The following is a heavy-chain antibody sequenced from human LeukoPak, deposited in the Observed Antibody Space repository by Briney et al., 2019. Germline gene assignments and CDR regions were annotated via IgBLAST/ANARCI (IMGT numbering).Heavy chain of an antibody. Sequence: GASVKVSCKASGYTFTSCDINWVRQATGQGLEWMGWMNPNSGNTGYAQKFQGRVTMTRNTSISTAYMELSSLRSEDTAVYYCARGRRPIVVVPDDIHKPLNYFDPWGQGTLVTVSS. CDR3: ARGRRPIVVVPDDIHKPLNYFDP. D-gene: IGHD2-2*01. V-gene: IGHV1-8*02. J-gene: IGHJ5*02. CDR1: GYTFTSCD. CDR2: MNPNSGNT.